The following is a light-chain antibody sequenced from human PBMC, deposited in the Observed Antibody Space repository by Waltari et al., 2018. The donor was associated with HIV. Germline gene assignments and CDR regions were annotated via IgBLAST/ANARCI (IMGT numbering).Light chain of an antibody. Sequence: QSALTQPASMSGSPGQSITISCTGTSSDVGGYNYVSWYQRHPGKAPKLMIYDVSNRPSGVSNRFSGSKSGNTASLTISGLQAEDEADYYCSSYTSSSTRVFGGGTTVTVL. CDR3: SSYTSSSTRV. CDR2: DVS. V-gene: IGLV2-14*03. CDR1: SSDVGGYNY. J-gene: IGLJ3*02.